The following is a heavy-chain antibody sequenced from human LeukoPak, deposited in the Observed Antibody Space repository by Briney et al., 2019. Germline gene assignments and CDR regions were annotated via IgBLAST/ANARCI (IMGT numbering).Heavy chain of an antibody. CDR2: IGPTGTDR. J-gene: IGHJ4*02. CDR1: GFTFSSCG. Sequence: GGSLRLSCAASGFTFSSCGFNWVRQAPGKGLEWVSSIGPTGTDRYYADSVKGRFTISRDNAKNSMYLQMNSLRAEDTAVYYCATKTIGRHYDYWGQGTLLTVSS. D-gene: IGHD1-1*01. V-gene: IGHV3-21*01. CDR3: ATKTIGRHYDY.